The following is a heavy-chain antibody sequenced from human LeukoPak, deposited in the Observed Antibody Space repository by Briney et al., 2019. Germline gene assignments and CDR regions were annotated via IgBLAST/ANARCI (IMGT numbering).Heavy chain of an antibody. CDR3: ARDHSVGDIAWWFDP. CDR2: INPTGTST. D-gene: IGHD3-10*01. Sequence: ASVKVSCKTSGYTFTNNWMHWVRQAPGQGPEWVGVINPTGTSTLYAQNFQGRVTLTRDMSTTTDYMELRSLTSEDTAVYYCARDHSVGDIAWWFDPWGQGTLVSVSS. CDR1: GYTFTNNW. J-gene: IGHJ5*02. V-gene: IGHV1-46*01.